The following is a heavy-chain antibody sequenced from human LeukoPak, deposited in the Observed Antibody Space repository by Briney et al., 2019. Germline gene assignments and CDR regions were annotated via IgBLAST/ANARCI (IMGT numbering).Heavy chain of an antibody. V-gene: IGHV3-74*01. CDR1: GFTFSSYW. D-gene: IGHD1-1*01. CDR3: ANDWTSYGPLDAFDI. J-gene: IGHJ3*02. CDR2: INTDGSST. Sequence: GGSLRLSCAASGFTFSSYWMHWVRHAPGKGLVWVSRINTDGSSTSYADSVKGRFTISRDNAKNTLYLQMNSLRAEDTAVYYCANDWTSYGPLDAFDIWGQGTMVTVSS.